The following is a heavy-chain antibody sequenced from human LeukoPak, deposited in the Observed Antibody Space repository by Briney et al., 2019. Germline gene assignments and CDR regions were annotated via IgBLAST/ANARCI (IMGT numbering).Heavy chain of an antibody. D-gene: IGHD6-19*01. CDR1: GFTFSSYG. CDR2: ISYDGSNK. CDR3: ANTKGGEQWLPYFDY. Sequence: GGSLRLSCAASGFTFSSYGMHWVRQAPGKGLEWVAVISYDGSNKYCADSVKGRFTISRDNSKNTLYLQMNSLRAEDTAVYYCANTKGGEQWLPYFDYWGQGTLVTVSS. J-gene: IGHJ4*02. V-gene: IGHV3-30*18.